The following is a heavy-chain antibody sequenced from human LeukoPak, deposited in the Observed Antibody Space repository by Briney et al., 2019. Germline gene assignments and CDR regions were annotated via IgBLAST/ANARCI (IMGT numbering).Heavy chain of an antibody. CDR3: ARGRGTRSLNLYYYDSSGYYNY. V-gene: IGHV4-34*01. Sequence: SETLSLTCAVYGVSFSGYYWSWIRQPPGKGLEWIGEINHSGSTNYNPSLKSRVTISVDTSKNQFSLKLSSVTAADTAVYYCARGRGTRSLNLYYYDSSGYYNYWGQGTLVTVSS. CDR1: GVSFSGYY. CDR2: INHSGST. J-gene: IGHJ4*02. D-gene: IGHD3-22*01.